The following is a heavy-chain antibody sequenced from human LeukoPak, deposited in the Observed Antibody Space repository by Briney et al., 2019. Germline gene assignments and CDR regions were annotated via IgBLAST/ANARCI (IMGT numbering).Heavy chain of an antibody. D-gene: IGHD6-6*01. CDR2: INHSGST. J-gene: IGHJ6*02. V-gene: IGHV4-34*01. Sequence: PSETLSLTCAVYGGSFSGYYWSWIRQPPGKGLEWIGEINHSGSTNYNPSPKSRVTISVDTSKNQFSLKLSSVTAADTAVYYCARDLRSSSSSGINYYGMDVWGQGTTVTVSS. CDR1: GGSFSGYY. CDR3: ARDLRSSSSSGINYYGMDV.